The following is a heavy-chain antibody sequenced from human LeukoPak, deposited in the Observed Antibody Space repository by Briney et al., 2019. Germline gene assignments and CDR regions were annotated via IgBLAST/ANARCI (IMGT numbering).Heavy chain of an antibody. CDR2: IRYDGSNK. J-gene: IGHJ4*02. Sequence: GGSLRLSCAASGFTFTSYGIHWVRQAPGKGLEWVAFIRYDGSNKYYADSVKGRFTISRDNSKNTLYLQMNSLRADDTAVYYCAKVRPSVPRLFGYHFDFWGPGTLVTVSS. CDR1: GFTFTSYG. CDR3: AKVRPSVPRLFGYHFDF. V-gene: IGHV3-30*02. D-gene: IGHD3-10*01.